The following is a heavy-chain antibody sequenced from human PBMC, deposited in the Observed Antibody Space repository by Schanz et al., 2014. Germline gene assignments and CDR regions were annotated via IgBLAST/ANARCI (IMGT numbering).Heavy chain of an antibody. J-gene: IGHJ3*02. CDR2: INPNSGGT. Sequence: QVQLVQSGAEVKKLGASVKVSCKASGYTFTDYYMHWVRQAPGQGLEWMGRINPNSGGTNYAQKFQGRVNMTRETSISTAYMEMSRLISDDTAVYYCAREMLDIVATMDDDAFDIWGQGTMVTVSS. D-gene: IGHD5-12*01. CDR3: AREMLDIVATMDDDAFDI. V-gene: IGHV1-2*06. CDR1: GYTFTDYY.